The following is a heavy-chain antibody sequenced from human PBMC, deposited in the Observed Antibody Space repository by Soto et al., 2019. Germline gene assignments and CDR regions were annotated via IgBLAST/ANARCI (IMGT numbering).Heavy chain of an antibody. J-gene: IGHJ4*02. D-gene: IGHD3-16*01. CDR2: IYWDDDK. CDR1: GFSLTSRPVG. CDR3: AHRRNYDGSWNEGVFDY. Sequence: QITLKESGPTLVKPTQTLTLTCTFSGFSLTSRPVGVGWVRQPPGKALEWLAFIYWDDDKRYSPSLRSTLTVTKDDSKNQVGLTLTNMDPVDTATYYCAHRRNYDGSWNEGVFDYWGQGILVTVSS. V-gene: IGHV2-5*02.